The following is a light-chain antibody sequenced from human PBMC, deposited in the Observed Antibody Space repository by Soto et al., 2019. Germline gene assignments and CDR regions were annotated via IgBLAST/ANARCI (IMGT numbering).Light chain of an antibody. CDR2: AAS. CDR1: QTISSG. CDR3: QQLNSYHTWT. Sequence: IQMTQSPSTQSESVGDRVTITCRASQTISSGLAWYQQKPAKAPKLLIYAASTLQSGVPSRFSGSGSWTEFTLTISSLQPEDFATYYCQQLNSYHTWTFGQGTKVDIK. V-gene: IGKV1-9*01. J-gene: IGKJ1*01.